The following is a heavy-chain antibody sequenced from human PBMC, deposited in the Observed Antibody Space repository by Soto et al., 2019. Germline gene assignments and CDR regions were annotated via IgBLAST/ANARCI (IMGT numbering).Heavy chain of an antibody. Sequence: GGSLRLSCAASGFTFSSYSMNWVRQAPGKGLEWVSYISSSSSTIYYADSVKGRFTISRDNAKNSLYLQMNSLRDEDTAVYYCARFGLAMVRGVKTSPPLYYYYGMDVWGQGTTVTVSS. J-gene: IGHJ6*02. D-gene: IGHD3-10*01. V-gene: IGHV3-48*02. CDR3: ARFGLAMVRGVKTSPPLYYYYGMDV. CDR1: GFTFSSYS. CDR2: ISSSSSTI.